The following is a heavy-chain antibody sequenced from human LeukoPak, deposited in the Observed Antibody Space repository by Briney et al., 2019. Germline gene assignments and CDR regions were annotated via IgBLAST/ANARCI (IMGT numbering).Heavy chain of an antibody. Sequence: TGGSLRLSCAASGFTFSDHYMDWVRQAPGKGLEWVGRTRNKANSYTTDYAASVKGRFTISRDDSKNSLYLQMNNLKTEDTAVYYCAGLPRHWGQGTLVTVSS. CDR3: AGLPRH. CDR1: GFTFSDHY. V-gene: IGHV3-72*01. CDR2: TRNKANSYTT. J-gene: IGHJ4*02.